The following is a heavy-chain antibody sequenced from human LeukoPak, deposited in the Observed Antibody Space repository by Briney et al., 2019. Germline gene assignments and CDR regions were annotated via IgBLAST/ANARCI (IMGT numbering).Heavy chain of an antibody. CDR1: GFSFSDYG. CDR3: ARLREITFGGVISIDY. Sequence: GGSLRLSCAASGFSFSDYGMSWVRQAPGKGLEWVSTISGGGWTTFYVDSVKGRSSISRDNAKNSLYLQMNSLRAEDTAVYYCARLREITFGGVISIDYWGQGTLVTVSS. CDR2: ISGGGWTT. V-gene: IGHV3-21*01. D-gene: IGHD3-16*02. J-gene: IGHJ4*02.